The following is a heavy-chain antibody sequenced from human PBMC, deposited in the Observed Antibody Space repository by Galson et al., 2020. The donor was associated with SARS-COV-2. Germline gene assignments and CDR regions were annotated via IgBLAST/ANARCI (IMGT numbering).Heavy chain of an antibody. CDR1: GYTFTSYG. Sequence: ASVKVSCKASGYTFTSYGISWVRQAPGQGLEWMGWISAYNGNTNYAQKLQGRVTMTTDTSTSTAYMELRSLRSDDTAVYYCARSPGVVVVIRGIVFDYWGQGTLVTVSS. D-gene: IGHD3-22*01. CDR2: ISAYNGNT. V-gene: IGHV1-18*01. J-gene: IGHJ4*02. CDR3: ARSPGVVVVIRGIVFDY.